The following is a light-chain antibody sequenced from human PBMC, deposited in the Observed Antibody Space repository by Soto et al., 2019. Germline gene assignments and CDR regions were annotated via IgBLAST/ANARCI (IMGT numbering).Light chain of an antibody. CDR3: QQYSSYSLT. CDR2: DAS. V-gene: IGKV1-5*01. J-gene: IGKJ4*01. CDR1: QSVSAW. Sequence: DIQMTQSPSTLSASVGDRVTISCRARQSVSAWLAWYQQKPGKAPKLLISDASSLKSGVPSRFSGSGYGTEFTLTISSLQPEDFATYYCQQYSSYSLTFGGGTKVDIK.